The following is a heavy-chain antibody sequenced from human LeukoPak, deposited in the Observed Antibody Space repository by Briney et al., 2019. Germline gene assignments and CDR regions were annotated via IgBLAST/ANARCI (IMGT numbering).Heavy chain of an antibody. CDR2: INHSGST. CDR3: AREGDYYDTSGTLDY. Sequence: SETLSLTCAVYGGSFSGYYWSWIRQPPGKGLEWIGEINHSGSTNYNPSLKSRVTISVDASKNQFSLKLSSVTAADTAVYYCAREGDYYDTSGTLDYWGQGTLVTVSS. V-gene: IGHV4-34*01. D-gene: IGHD3-22*01. CDR1: GGSFSGYY. J-gene: IGHJ4*02.